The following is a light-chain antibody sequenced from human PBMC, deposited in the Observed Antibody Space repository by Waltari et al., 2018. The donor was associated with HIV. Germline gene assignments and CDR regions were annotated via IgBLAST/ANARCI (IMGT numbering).Light chain of an antibody. Sequence: IVLTQSPATLSSSPGESATLSCRASQSISSRFLAWYQQKLGQAPRPLIYGASSRAAGIPDRFSGSGSGTDFTLTINRLEPEDCGVFYCHHYGSSPFTFGPGTKVDIK. V-gene: IGKV3-20*01. CDR1: QSISSRF. CDR2: GAS. J-gene: IGKJ3*01. CDR3: HHYGSSPFT.